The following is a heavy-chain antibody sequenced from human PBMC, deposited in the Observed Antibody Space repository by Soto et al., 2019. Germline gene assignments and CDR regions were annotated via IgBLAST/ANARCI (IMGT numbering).Heavy chain of an antibody. Sequence: SETLSLTCTVSGGSISSGDYYWSWIRQPPGKGLGWIGYIYYSGSTYYNPSLKSRVTISVDTSKNQFSLKLSSVTAADTAVYYCARGAASNGYCSGGSCYSGGMDGWGQGTTVTVSS. CDR1: GGSISSGDYY. CDR2: IYYSGST. CDR3: ARGAASNGYCSGGSCYSGGMDG. D-gene: IGHD2-15*01. J-gene: IGHJ6*02. V-gene: IGHV4-30-4*01.